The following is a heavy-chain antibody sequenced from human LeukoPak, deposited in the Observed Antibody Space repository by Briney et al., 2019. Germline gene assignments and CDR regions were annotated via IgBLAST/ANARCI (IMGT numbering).Heavy chain of an antibody. Sequence: GGSLRLSCAASGFTFSNAWMSWVRQAPGKGLEWVGRIKSKTDGGTTDYAAPVKGRLTISRDDSKSTLYLQMNSLKTEDTAVYYCTTDYYDSSGGPEGYYFDYWGQGTLVTVSS. V-gene: IGHV3-15*01. CDR2: IKSKTDGGTT. CDR3: TTDYYDSSGGPEGYYFDY. CDR1: GFTFSNAW. D-gene: IGHD3-22*01. J-gene: IGHJ4*02.